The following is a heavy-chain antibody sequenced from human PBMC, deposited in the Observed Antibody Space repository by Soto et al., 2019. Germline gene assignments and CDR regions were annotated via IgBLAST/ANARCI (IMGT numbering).Heavy chain of an antibody. CDR3: ARGSSRWDY. CDR1: GDSISSFY. D-gene: IGHD6-13*01. Sequence: XGTLSLTCTVSGDSISSFYWSWIRQPAGKGLEWIGRIYSGGRNNYNPSLKSRVTMSVDTSKKQFSLRLSSVTAADTAMYYCARGSSRWDYWGQGTLVTVSS. CDR2: IYSGGRN. V-gene: IGHV4-4*07. J-gene: IGHJ4*02.